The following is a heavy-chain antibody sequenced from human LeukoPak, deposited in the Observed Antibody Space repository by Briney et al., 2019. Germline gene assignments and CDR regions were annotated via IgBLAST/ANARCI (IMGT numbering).Heavy chain of an antibody. CDR1: GFNFIDHH. CDR2: IENSLST. V-gene: IGHV3-9*01. CDR3: ATEIRRGDSSLDN. D-gene: IGHD6-6*01. J-gene: IGHJ4*02. Sequence: GGSLRLSCSASGFNFIDHHVRWVRQAPGKGPEWVSGIENSLSTGYAESVKGRFTISRDNAGNSVYLQMQSLRPEDTALYYCATEIRRGDSSLDNCGQGILVTVSS.